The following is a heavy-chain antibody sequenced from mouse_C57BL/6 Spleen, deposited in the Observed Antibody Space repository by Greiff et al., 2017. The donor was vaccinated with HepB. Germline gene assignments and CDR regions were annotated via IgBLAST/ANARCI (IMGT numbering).Heavy chain of an antibody. CDR3: AREIDYGSSYGAWFAY. Sequence: QVHVKQSGAELVRPGTSVKVSCKASGYAFTNYLIEWVKQRPGQGLEWIGVINPGSGGTNYNEKFKGKATLTADKSSSTAYMQLSSLTSEDSAVYFWAREIDYGSSYGAWFAYWGQGTLVTVSA. D-gene: IGHD1-1*01. CDR2: INPGSGGT. CDR1: GYAFTNYL. J-gene: IGHJ3*01. V-gene: IGHV1-54*01.